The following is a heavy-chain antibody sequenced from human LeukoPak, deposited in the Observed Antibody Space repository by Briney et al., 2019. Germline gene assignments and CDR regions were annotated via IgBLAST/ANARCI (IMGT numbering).Heavy chain of an antibody. J-gene: IGHJ3*02. D-gene: IGHD5-24*01. Sequence: GGSLRLSCTPSGFTFGNNGMHWVRQAPGKGLEWMALIRYDNNNKYYADSVKGRFTISGDNSKLYLKMNSLRDEDSAVYYCAKARGDGYNDAFDMWGQGTMVTVSS. CDR3: AKARGDGYNDAFDM. CDR2: IRYDNNNK. CDR1: GFTFGNNG. V-gene: IGHV3-30*02.